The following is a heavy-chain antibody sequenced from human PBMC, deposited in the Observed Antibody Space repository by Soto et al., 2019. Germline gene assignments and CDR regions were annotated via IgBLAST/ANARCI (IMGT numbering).Heavy chain of an antibody. J-gene: IGHJ4*02. V-gene: IGHV1-3*01. CDR3: ARSEITIFGVVIFSFDY. Sequence: ASVKVSCKASGYTFTSYVLHWVRQAPGQRLEWMGWINAANGNTKYSQKFQGRVTITRDASASTAYIELSSLRFEDTAVYYCARSEITIFGVVIFSFDYWDQGTLVAISS. CDR1: GYTFTSYV. D-gene: IGHD3-3*01. CDR2: INAANGNT.